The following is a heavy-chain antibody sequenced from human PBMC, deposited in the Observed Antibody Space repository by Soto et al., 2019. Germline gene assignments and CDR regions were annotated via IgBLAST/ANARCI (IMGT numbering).Heavy chain of an antibody. Sequence: PSETLSLTCTVSGGSISSYYWSWIRQPPGKGLEWIGYIYYSGSTNYNPSLKSRVTISVDTSKNQFSLKLSSVTAADTAVYYCARDQEQLLLLCDYRGQGTLVIVSS. CDR3: ARDQEQLLLLCDY. V-gene: IGHV4-59*12. J-gene: IGHJ4*02. CDR1: GGSISSYY. CDR2: IYYSGST. D-gene: IGHD2-15*01.